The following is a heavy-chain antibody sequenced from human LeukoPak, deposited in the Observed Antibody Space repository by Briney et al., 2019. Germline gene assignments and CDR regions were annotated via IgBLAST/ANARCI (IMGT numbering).Heavy chain of an antibody. CDR1: GYTFTSYG. CDR3: ARLGCSGGSCYSGRRFYYFDY. V-gene: IGHV1-18*01. J-gene: IGHJ4*02. CDR2: ISAYNGNT. Sequence: ASVKVSCKASGYTFTSYGISWVRQAPGQGLEWMGWISAYNGNTNYAQKLQGRVTMTTDTSTSTDYMELRSLRSDDTAVYYCARLGCSGGSCYSGRRFYYFDYWGQGTLVTVSS. D-gene: IGHD2-15*01.